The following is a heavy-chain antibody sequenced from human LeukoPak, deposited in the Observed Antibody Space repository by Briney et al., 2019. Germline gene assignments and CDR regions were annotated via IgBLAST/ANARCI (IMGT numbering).Heavy chain of an antibody. V-gene: IGHV1-18*01. CDR2: ISGYNGNT. D-gene: IGHD3-10*01. CDR1: GYTFSSYG. Sequence: GASVKVSCKASGYTFSSYGISWVRQAPGQGLEWMGWISGYNGNTNYAQKLQGRVTMTTDTSTSTAYMELRSLRSDDTAVYYCAREKDYGSGSYDWFDPWGQGTLVTVSS. CDR3: AREKDYGSGSYDWFDP. J-gene: IGHJ5*02.